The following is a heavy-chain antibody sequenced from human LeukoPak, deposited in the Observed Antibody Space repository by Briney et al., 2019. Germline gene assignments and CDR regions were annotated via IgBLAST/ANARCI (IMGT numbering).Heavy chain of an antibody. Sequence: GGSLRLSCAASGFTFSSYSMNWVRQAPGKGLEWVSSISSSSSYIYYADSVKGRFTISRDNAKNSLYLQMNSLRAEDTAVYYCARHSWPPDSSTISAFDIWGQGTMVTVSS. CDR1: GFTFSSYS. J-gene: IGHJ3*02. D-gene: IGHD6-13*01. CDR3: ARHSWPPDSSTISAFDI. V-gene: IGHV3-21*01. CDR2: ISSSSSYI.